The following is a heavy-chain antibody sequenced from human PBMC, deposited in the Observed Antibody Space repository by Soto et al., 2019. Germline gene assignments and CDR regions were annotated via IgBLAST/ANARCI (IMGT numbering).Heavy chain of an antibody. CDR3: ARGDSSGWYGAFDI. CDR2: IYSGGST. CDR1: GFTVSSNY. Sequence: GSLRLSCAASGFTVSSNYMSWVRQAPGKGLEWVSVIYSGGSTYYADSVKGRFTISRHNSKNTLYLQMNSLRAEDTAVYYCARGDSSGWYGAFDIWGQGTMVTVSS. J-gene: IGHJ3*02. V-gene: IGHV3-53*04. D-gene: IGHD6-19*01.